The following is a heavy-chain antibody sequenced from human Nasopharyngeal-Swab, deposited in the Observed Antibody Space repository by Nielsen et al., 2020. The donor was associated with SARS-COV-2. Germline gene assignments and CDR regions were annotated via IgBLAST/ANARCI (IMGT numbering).Heavy chain of an antibody. CDR1: GFTFSSYW. J-gene: IGHJ4*02. CDR3: ARAYYFDS. Sequence: GESLKISCAASGFTFSSYWMHWVRQAPGKGLVWVARIKSDGSSTNYADSVKGRFTISRDNAKNTLYLQMNSLRAEDTAVYYFARAYYFDSWGQETLVTVSS. CDR2: IKSDGSST. V-gene: IGHV3-74*01.